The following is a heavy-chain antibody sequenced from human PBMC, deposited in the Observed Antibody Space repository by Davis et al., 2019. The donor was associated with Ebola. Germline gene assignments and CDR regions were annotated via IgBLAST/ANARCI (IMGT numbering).Heavy chain of an antibody. V-gene: IGHV5-51*01. D-gene: IGHD6-13*01. CDR1: GYIFSNYW. Sequence: GESLKISCKGSGYIFSNYWIGWVRQMPGKGLEWMGIIYPGDSDTRYSPSFQGQVTISADRSISTAYLQWSSLRASDTAMYYCARGGQQLGYFDYWGQGTLVTVSS. CDR2: IYPGDSDT. J-gene: IGHJ4*02. CDR3: ARGGQQLGYFDY.